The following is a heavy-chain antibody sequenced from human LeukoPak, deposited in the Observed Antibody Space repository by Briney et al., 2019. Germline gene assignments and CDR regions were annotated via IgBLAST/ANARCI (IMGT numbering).Heavy chain of an antibody. CDR2: IYYSGST. CDR3: ARHGPYYYDSSGQPPDY. V-gene: IGHV4-59*08. Sequence: SETLSLTCTVSGGSISSYYWSWIRRPPGKELKGMGYIYYSGSTNYNPSLKSRVTISVDTSKNQFSLKLGSVTAADTAVYYCARHGPYYYDSSGQPPDYWGQGTLVTVSS. CDR1: GGSISSYY. J-gene: IGHJ4*02. D-gene: IGHD3-22*01.